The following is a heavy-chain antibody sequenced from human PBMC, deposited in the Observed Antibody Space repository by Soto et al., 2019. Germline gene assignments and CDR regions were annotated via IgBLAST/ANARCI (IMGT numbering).Heavy chain of an antibody. CDR2: MYHSGST. V-gene: IGHV4-4*02. CDR1: GGSISSSNW. D-gene: IGHD3-10*01. CDR3: ARVYYYGSESQNWFDP. J-gene: IGHJ5*02. Sequence: QVQLQESGPGLVKPSGTLSLTCAVSGGSISSSNWWSWVREPPGKGLEWIGEMYHSGSTNYNPSVKSRVTISVDKSKTQASLKQSSVTAADTAVYYCARVYYYGSESQNWFDPWGQGTLVTVSS.